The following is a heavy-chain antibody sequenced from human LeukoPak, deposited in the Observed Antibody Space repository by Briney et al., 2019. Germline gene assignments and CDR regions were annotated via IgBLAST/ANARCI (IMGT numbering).Heavy chain of an antibody. Sequence: GGSLRLSCAASGFTFSSYAMGWVRQAPGKGLEWVSAISGSGGSTYYADSVKGRFTISRDNSKNTLYLQMNSLRAEDTAVYYCAKDVFWSGYYPFDYWGQGTLVTVSS. J-gene: IGHJ4*02. V-gene: IGHV3-23*01. CDR2: ISGSGGST. CDR3: AKDVFWSGYYPFDY. CDR1: GFTFSSYA. D-gene: IGHD3-3*01.